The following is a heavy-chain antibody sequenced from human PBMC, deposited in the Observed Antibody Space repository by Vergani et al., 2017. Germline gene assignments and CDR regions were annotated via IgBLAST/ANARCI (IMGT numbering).Heavy chain of an antibody. V-gene: IGHV1-69*01. CDR2: IIPIFGTA. D-gene: IGHD2-2*01. CDR3: ARSYCSSTSCPNIVHHAEYFQH. Sequence: QVQLVQSGAEVKKPGSSVEVSCKASGGTFSSYAISWVRQAPGQGLEWMGGIIPIFGTANYAQKFQGRVTITADESTSTAYMELSSLRSEDTAVYYCARSYCSSTSCPNIVHHAEYFQHWGQGTLVTVSS. J-gene: IGHJ1*01. CDR1: GGTFSSYA.